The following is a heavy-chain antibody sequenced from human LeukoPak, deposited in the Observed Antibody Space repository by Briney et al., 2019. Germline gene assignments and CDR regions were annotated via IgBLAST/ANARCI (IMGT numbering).Heavy chain of an antibody. CDR3: AREESGGYFDY. CDR2: INPPGTNT. D-gene: IGHD2-8*02. CDR1: GYTFTNYY. J-gene: IGHJ4*02. V-gene: IGHV1-46*01. Sequence: ASVKVSCKASGYTFTNYYMHWVRQVPGQGLEWMGLINPPGTNTNYAQKFRGRVTMTRDTSTTTVYMELSSLRSEDTAVYYCAREESGGYFDYWGQGTLVTVSS.